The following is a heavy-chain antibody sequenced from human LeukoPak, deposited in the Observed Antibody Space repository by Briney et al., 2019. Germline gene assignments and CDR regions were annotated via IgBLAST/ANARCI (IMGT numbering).Heavy chain of an antibody. CDR2: IYHTGNT. CDR1: GGSISSSNW. CDR3: ARRITGTTSDSFDY. J-gene: IGHJ4*02. D-gene: IGHD1-20*01. Sequence: PSETLSLTCAVSGGSISSSNWWSWVRQPPGKGLEWIGEIYHTGNTNYNPSLKSRVSISVDKSKNQFSLKLTSVTAADTAVYYCARRITGTTSDSFDYWGQGALVTVSS. V-gene: IGHV4-4*02.